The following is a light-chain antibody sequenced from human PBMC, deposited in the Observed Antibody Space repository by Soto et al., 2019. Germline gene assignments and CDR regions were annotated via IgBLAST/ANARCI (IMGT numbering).Light chain of an antibody. CDR1: QNINSD. J-gene: IGKJ1*01. CDR2: RAS. V-gene: IGKV1-5*03. Sequence: DVQMTQSPSTLSASVGDRVTITCRASQNINSDLAWYQQKPGKAPQLLIYRASSLESGVPSRFIGSGSGTEFTLTINSLQPDDFATYYCQQHNNYWTFGHVTRVDIK. CDR3: QQHNNYWT.